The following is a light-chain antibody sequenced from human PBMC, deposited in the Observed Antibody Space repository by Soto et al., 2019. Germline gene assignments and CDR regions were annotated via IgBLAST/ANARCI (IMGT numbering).Light chain of an antibody. CDR1: SSDIGSYNH. CDR2: AVS. Sequence: QSALTQPASVSGSPGQSITISCSGTSSDIGSYNHVAWYQQFPGKSPKLMIYAVSDRPSGVSNRFSGSKSGNTASLTISGLQAEDEAEYYCSSYTNINTRACVFGTGTKVTVL. V-gene: IGLV2-14*03. CDR3: SSYTNINTRACV. J-gene: IGLJ1*01.